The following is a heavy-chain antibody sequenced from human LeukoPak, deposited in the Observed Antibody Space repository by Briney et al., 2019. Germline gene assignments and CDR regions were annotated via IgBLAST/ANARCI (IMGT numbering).Heavy chain of an antibody. D-gene: IGHD5-24*01. CDR3: ARGRSRDGYVLDY. Sequence: SVKVSCKASGGTFSSYAISWVRQAPGQGLELMGRIIPIFGTANYAQKFQGRVTITTDVSTSTAYMELSSLRSEDTAVYYCARGRSRDGYVLDYWGQGTLVTVSS. J-gene: IGHJ4*02. CDR2: IIPIFGTA. CDR1: GGTFSSYA. V-gene: IGHV1-69*05.